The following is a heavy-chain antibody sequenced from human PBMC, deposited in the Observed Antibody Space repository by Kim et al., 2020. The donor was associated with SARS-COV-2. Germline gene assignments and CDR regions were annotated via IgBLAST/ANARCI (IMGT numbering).Heavy chain of an antibody. J-gene: IGHJ6*02. CDR1: GFTFGDYA. CDR3: VKDRASRQRYGMDV. CDR2: ISWNGSSI. V-gene: IGHV3-9*01. Sequence: GGSLRLSCAASGFTFGDYAMNWVRQAPGKGLEWVSGISWNGSSIEYADSVKGRFTISRDNAKNSLYLQMNSLRAEDTALYYCVKDRASRQRYGMDVWGQGTTVTVSS. D-gene: IGHD6-6*01.